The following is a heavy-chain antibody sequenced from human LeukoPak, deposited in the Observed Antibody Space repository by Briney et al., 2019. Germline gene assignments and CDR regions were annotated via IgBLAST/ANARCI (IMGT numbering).Heavy chain of an antibody. D-gene: IGHD2-15*01. V-gene: IGHV3-30*04. Sequence: PGRSLRLSCAASGFTFSSYAMHWVRQAPGKGLEWVAVISYDGSNKYYADSVKGRITISRDNSKNTLYLQMNSLRAEDTAVYYCAKGVGYCSGGSCQQFDYWGQGTLVTVSS. CDR3: AKGVGYCSGGSCQQFDY. CDR2: ISYDGSNK. CDR1: GFTFSSYA. J-gene: IGHJ4*02.